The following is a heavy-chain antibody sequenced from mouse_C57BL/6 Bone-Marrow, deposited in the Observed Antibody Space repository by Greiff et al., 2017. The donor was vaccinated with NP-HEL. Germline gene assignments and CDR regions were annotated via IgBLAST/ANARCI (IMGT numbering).Heavy chain of an antibody. Sequence: EVKLQESGGGLVKPGGSLKLSCAASGFTFSDYGMHWVRQAPEKGLEWVAYISSGSSTIYYADTVKGRFTISRDNAKNTLFLQMTSLRSEDTAMYYCARYGYDEAWFAYWGQGTLVTVSA. D-gene: IGHD2-2*01. J-gene: IGHJ3*01. V-gene: IGHV5-17*01. CDR2: ISSGSSTI. CDR1: GFTFSDYG. CDR3: ARYGYDEAWFAY.